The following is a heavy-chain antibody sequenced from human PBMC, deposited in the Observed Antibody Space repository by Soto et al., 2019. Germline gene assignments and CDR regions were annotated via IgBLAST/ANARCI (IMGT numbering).Heavy chain of an antibody. D-gene: IGHD1-26*01. CDR1: GFTFSSYA. CDR3: AHSDQWELLLGALHFDY. V-gene: IGHV3-30*04. Sequence: QVQLVESGGGVVQPGRSLRLSCAASGFTFSSYAMHWVRQAPGKGLEWVAVISYDGSNKYYADSVKGRFTISRDNSKNTLYLQMNSLRAEDTAVYYCAHSDQWELLLGALHFDYWGQGTLVTVSS. CDR2: ISYDGSNK. J-gene: IGHJ4*02.